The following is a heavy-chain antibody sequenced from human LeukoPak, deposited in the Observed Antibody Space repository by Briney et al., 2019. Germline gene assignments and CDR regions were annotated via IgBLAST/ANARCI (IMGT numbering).Heavy chain of an antibody. D-gene: IGHD3-10*01. CDR1: GFTFSSYA. V-gene: IGHV3-30*04. CDR2: ISYDGSNK. CDR3: ARRITMVRGADPGMDV. J-gene: IGHJ6*02. Sequence: GGSLRLSCAASGFTFSSYAMHWVRQAPGKGLEWVAVISYDGSNKYYADSVKGRFTISRDNSKNTLYLQMNSLRAEDTAVYYCARRITMVRGADPGMDVWGQGTTVTVSS.